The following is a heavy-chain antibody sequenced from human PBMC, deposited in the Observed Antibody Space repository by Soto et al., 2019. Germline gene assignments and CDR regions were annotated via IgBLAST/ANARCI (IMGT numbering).Heavy chain of an antibody. J-gene: IGHJ5*02. D-gene: IGHD3-16*01. CDR3: ARDKSYSLGRRNRFDP. CDR1: GGSISSGGYS. V-gene: IGHV4-30-2*01. CDR2: IYHSGST. Sequence: SETLSLTCAVSGGSISSGGYSWSWIRQPPGKGLEWIGYIYHSGSTYYNPSLKSRVTISVDRSKNQFSLKLSSVTAADTAVYYCARDKSYSLGRRNRFDPWGQGTLVTGSS.